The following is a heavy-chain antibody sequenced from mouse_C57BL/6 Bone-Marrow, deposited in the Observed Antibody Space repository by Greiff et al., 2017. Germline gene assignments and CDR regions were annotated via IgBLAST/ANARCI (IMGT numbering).Heavy chain of an antibody. CDR2: SRNKANDYTT. J-gene: IGHJ1*03. D-gene: IGHD2-4*01. CDR3: ARVLYYYYDEDWYFDF. CDR1: GFTFSDFY. Sequence: EVQRVESGGGLVQSGRSLRLSCATSGFTFSDFYMEWVRQAPGKGLEWIAASRNKANDYTTEYSASVKGRFIVSRDTSQSILYLQMNSLRAEDTAIYYCARVLYYYYDEDWYFDFWGTGTTVTVSS. V-gene: IGHV7-1*01.